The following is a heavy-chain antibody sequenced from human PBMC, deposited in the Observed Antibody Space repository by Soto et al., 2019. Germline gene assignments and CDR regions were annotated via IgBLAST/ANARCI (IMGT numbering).Heavy chain of an antibody. V-gene: IGHV3-23*01. CDR2: ISGSGGST. Sequence: PGGSLRLSCAASGFTFSSYAMSWVRQAPGKGLEWVSAISGSGGSTYYADSVKGRFTISRDNSKNTLYLQMNSLRAEDTAVYYCAKDLFTMVRGVIEAPSEYFDYWGQGTLVTVSS. CDR3: AKDLFTMVRGVIEAPSEYFDY. D-gene: IGHD3-10*01. J-gene: IGHJ4*02. CDR1: GFTFSSYA.